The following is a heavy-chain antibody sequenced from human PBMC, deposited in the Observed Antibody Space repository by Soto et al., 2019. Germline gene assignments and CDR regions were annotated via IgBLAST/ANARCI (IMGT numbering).Heavy chain of an antibody. D-gene: IGHD3-22*01. CDR3: AKDRAMIVAGGMDV. Sequence: GGSLRLSCAASGFTFSSYGMHWVRQAPGKGPEWVAVISYDGSNKYYADSVKGRFTISRDNSKNTLYLQMNSLRAEDTAVYYCAKDRAMIVAGGMDVWGQGTTVTVSS. CDR1: GFTFSSYG. CDR2: ISYDGSNK. V-gene: IGHV3-30*18. J-gene: IGHJ6*02.